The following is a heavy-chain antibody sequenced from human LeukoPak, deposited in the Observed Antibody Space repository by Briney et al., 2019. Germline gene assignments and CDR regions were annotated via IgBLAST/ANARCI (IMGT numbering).Heavy chain of an antibody. CDR1: GFTFSAYP. CDR2: ISGSGGST. Sequence: PGGSLRLSCAASGFTFSAYPMSWVRQAPGKGLEWVSTISGSGGSTYSADSVKGQFTISRDNSKNTLYLQMNSLRAEDTAVYCAKGWVTDRNYFDYWGQGTLVTVSS. D-gene: IGHD5-18*01. J-gene: IGHJ4*02. CDR3: AKGWVTDRNYFDY. V-gene: IGHV3-23*01.